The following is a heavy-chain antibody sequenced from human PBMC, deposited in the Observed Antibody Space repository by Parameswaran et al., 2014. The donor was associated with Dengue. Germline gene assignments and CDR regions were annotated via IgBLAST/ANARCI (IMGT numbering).Heavy chain of an antibody. V-gene: IGHV3-7*01. Sequence: RWIRQPPGKGLEWVANIKQDGSEKYYVDSVKGRFTISRDNAKNSLYLQMNSLRAEDTAVYYCARDNTIFGVVKYNWFDPWGQGTLVTVSS. CDR2: IKQDGSEK. CDR3: ARDNTIFGVVKYNWFDP. J-gene: IGHJ5*02. D-gene: IGHD3-3*01.